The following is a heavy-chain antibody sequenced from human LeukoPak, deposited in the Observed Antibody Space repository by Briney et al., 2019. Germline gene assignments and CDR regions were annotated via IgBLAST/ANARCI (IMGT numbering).Heavy chain of an antibody. J-gene: IGHJ5*02. CDR1: GYTFTSYG. Sequence: ASVKVSCKASGYTFTSYGISWVRQAPGQGLEWMGWISAYNGNTNYAPKLQGRVTMTTDTSTDTAYMELRSLRSDDTAAYYCARVQTTVTTSSWFDPWGQGTLVTVSS. CDR3: ARVQTTVTTSSWFDP. V-gene: IGHV1-18*01. D-gene: IGHD4-17*01. CDR2: ISAYNGNT.